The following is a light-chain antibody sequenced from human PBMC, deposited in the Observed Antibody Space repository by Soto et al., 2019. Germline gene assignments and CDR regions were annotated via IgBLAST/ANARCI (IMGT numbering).Light chain of an antibody. CDR1: SSDVGGYTS. J-gene: IGLJ1*01. Sequence: QSVLTQPRSVSGSPGQSVTISCTGTSSDVGGYTSVSWYQQHPGKAPKLMISAVTKRPSGVPDRFSGSKSGNTASLTISGLQAEDEADYYCCSYAGSYAYVFGTGTKLTVL. CDR2: AVT. CDR3: CSYAGSYAYV. V-gene: IGLV2-11*01.